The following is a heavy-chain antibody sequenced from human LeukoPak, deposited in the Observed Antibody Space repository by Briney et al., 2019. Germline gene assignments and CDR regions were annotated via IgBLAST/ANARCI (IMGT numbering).Heavy chain of an antibody. J-gene: IGHJ4*02. CDR3: TLLDY. CDR2: IKEDGRTS. D-gene: IGHD2-15*01. Sequence: GGSLRLSRVASGFTLRTYWMHWVRPAPGGGPVWGSFIKEDGRTSEYADFVRSRFTISRDKAQNTLDLQMNSLTAADTAMYYFTLLDYWREATPVSVPS. V-gene: IGHV3-74*03. CDR1: GFTLRTYW.